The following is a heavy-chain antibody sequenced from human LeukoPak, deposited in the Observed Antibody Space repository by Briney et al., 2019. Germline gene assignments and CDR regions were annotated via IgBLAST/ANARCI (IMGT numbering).Heavy chain of an antibody. V-gene: IGHV4-4*07. J-gene: IGHJ6*03. Sequence: KPSETLSLTCTVSGGSISSYYWSWIRQPAGKGLEWIGRIYTSGSTNYNPSLKSRVTMSVDTSKNQFSLKLSSVTAADTAVYYCAWSGGTSYHYYYMDVRGKGTTVTVSS. CDR1: GGSISSYY. D-gene: IGHD2-2*01. CDR2: IYTSGST. CDR3: AWSGGTSYHYYYMDV.